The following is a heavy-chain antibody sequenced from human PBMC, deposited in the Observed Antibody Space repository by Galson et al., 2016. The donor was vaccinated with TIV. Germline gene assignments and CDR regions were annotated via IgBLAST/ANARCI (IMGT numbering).Heavy chain of an antibody. CDR1: GGSISSSAYH. Sequence: QVQLQESGPGLVKPSQTLSLTCNVSGGSISSSAYHWSWIRQHPGKALEWIGNIYDSGSTYYHPSLQSRVTISGDTSQKQFSLRLSSVTAADTAVYYCARWAESGSYYDYFQQWGQGTLVTVSS. J-gene: IGHJ1*01. CDR3: ARWAESGSYYDYFQQ. D-gene: IGHD1-26*01. CDR2: IYDSGST. V-gene: IGHV4-31*03.